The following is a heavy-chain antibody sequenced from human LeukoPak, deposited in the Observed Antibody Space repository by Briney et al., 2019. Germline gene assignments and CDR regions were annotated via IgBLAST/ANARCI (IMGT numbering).Heavy chain of an antibody. CDR3: ARARARWIPQSSWWFDG. CDR1: GGSISSGGYY. Sequence: SQTLSLTCTVSGGSISSGGYYWSWIRQHPGKGLEWIGYIYYSGSTYYSPSLKSRVTISVDTSKNQFSLKLSSVTAADTAVYYCARARARWIPQSSWWFDGWGQGTLVTVSS. V-gene: IGHV4-31*03. D-gene: IGHD5-18*01. CDR2: IYYSGST. J-gene: IGHJ5*02.